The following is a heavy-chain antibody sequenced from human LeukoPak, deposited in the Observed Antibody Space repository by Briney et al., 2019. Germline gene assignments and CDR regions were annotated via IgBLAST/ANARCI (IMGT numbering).Heavy chain of an antibody. CDR2: ISSSSYI. D-gene: IGHD3-22*01. J-gene: IGHJ4*02. CDR1: GFTFSSYS. CDR3: ARGSNYYDSSGYLY. V-gene: IGHV3-21*01. Sequence: GGSLRLSCAASGFTFSSYSMNWVRQAPGKGLEWVSSISSSSYIYYADSVKGRFTISRDNAKNSLYLQMNSLRAEDTAVYYCARGSNYYDSSGYLYWGQGTLVTVSS.